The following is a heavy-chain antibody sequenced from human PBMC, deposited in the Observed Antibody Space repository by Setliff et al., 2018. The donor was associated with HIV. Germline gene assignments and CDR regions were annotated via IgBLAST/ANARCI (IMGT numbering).Heavy chain of an antibody. D-gene: IGHD6-19*01. J-gene: IGHJ3*02. CDR2: TSVSGSA. CDR3: ARVPVAGTARGVFDI. CDR1: GGSISSEDYY. V-gene: IGHV4-61*02. Sequence: PSETLSLTCTVSGGSISSEDYYWTWIRQPAGKTLEWIGRTSVSGSATYNPSLKSRVTISIATSKGQFSLRLHSVTAADTAVYYCARVPVAGTARGVFDIWGQGTMGTVSS.